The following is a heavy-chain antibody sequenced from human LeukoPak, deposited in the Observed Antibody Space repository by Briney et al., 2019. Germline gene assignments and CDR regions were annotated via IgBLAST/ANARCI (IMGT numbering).Heavy chain of an antibody. V-gene: IGHV4-61*02. CDR2: IYSSGST. J-gene: IGHJ6*03. Sequence: PSETLSLTCTVSGGSINSGNYYWSWIRQPAGKGLEWIGRIYSSGSTNYNPSLKGRVTISVDTSKNQFSLKLNSLTAADTAVYYCARDLPLADCGGVCPPYYYYMDVWGKGTTVTISS. D-gene: IGHD2-21*02. CDR1: GGSINSGNYY. CDR3: ARDLPLADCGGVCPPYYYYMDV.